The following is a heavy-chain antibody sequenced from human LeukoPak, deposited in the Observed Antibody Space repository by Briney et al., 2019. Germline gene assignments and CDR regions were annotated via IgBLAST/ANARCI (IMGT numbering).Heavy chain of an antibody. V-gene: IGHV5-51*01. J-gene: IGHJ4*02. CDR3: ARQHGDRRITLLGVVAHDYVDH. Sequence: GGAPKTSFCGSCCRLISYWIGWGRPMPRKGPEGRLIIYPEESDTRYSPSFEGPVTISADKSISTAYLQLSSLKAPDTAMYYCARQHGDRRITLLGVVAHDYVDHWGQGTLVTVSS. D-gene: IGHD3-3*01. CDR2: IYPEESDT. CDR1: CCRLISYW.